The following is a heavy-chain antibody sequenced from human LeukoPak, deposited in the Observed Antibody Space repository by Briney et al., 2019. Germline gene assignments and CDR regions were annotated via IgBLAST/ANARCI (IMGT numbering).Heavy chain of an antibody. Sequence: GGSLRLSCAASGFTFSSYSMHWVRQAPGKGLEWVSGISWNSGSVGYADSVKGRFTISRDNAKNSLYLQMNSLRAEDTALYYCAKDVVVTATTRSYFDYWGQGTLVTVSS. CDR3: AKDVVVTATTRSYFDY. V-gene: IGHV3-9*01. J-gene: IGHJ4*02. D-gene: IGHD2-21*02. CDR2: ISWNSGSV. CDR1: GFTFSSYS.